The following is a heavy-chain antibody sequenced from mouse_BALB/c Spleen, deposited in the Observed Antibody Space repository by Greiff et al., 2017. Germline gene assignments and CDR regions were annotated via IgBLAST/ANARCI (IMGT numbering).Heavy chain of an antibody. V-gene: IGHV1-7*01. CDR3: AGLLLGAMDY. D-gene: IGHD2-1*01. Sequence: VQLQQSGAELAKPGASVKMSCKASGYTFTSYWMHWVKQRPGQGLEWIGYINPSTGYTEYNQKFKDKATLTADKSSSTAYMQLSSLTSEDSAVYYCAGLLLGAMDYWGQGTSVTVSS. J-gene: IGHJ4*01. CDR2: INPSTGYT. CDR1: GYTFTSYW.